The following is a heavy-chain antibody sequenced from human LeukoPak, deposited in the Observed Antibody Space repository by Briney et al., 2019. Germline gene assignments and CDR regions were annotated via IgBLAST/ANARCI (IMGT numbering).Heavy chain of an antibody. J-gene: IGHJ6*02. D-gene: IGHD3-16*01. CDR2: IYTSGST. CDR3: ARDKWDYVWGSLYGMDV. V-gene: IGHV4-4*07. CDR1: GGSISSYY. Sequence: SETLSLTCTVSGGSISSYYWSWIRQPAGKGLEWIGRIYTSGSTNYNPSLKSRVTMSVDTSKNQFSLKLSSVTAADTAVYYCARDKWDYVWGSLYGMDVWGQGTTVTVSS.